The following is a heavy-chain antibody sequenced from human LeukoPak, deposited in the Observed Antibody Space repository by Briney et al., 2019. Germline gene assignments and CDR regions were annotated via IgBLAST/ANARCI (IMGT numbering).Heavy chain of an antibody. Sequence: PSETLSLTCTVSGGSISNYYWSWIRQPAGKGLEWIGRVYTSGSTKYNPSLKSRVTMSVDTSKNQFSLKLSSVTAADTAVYYCARRLGAFCFDYWGQGTLVTVSS. J-gene: IGHJ4*02. D-gene: IGHD4/OR15-4a*01. CDR2: VYTSGST. CDR3: ARRLGAFCFDY. V-gene: IGHV4-4*07. CDR1: GGSISNYY.